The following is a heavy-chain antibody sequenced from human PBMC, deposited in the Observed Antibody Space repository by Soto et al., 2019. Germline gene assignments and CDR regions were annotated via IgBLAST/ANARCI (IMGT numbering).Heavy chain of an antibody. CDR2: IYYSGST. D-gene: IGHD4-17*01. V-gene: IGHV4-39*01. CDR3: ARQRLRPVLDY. Sequence: QLQLQESGPGLVKPSETLSLTCTVSGGSISSSSYYWGWIRQPPGKGLEWIGSIYYSGSTYYNPSLKSRVTISVDTSKNQFSLKLSSVTAADTAVYYCARQRLRPVLDYWGQGTLVTVSS. J-gene: IGHJ4*02. CDR1: GGSISSSSYY.